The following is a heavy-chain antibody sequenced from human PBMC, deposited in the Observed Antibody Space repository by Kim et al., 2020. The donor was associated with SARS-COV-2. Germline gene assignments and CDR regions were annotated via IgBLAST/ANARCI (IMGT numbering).Heavy chain of an antibody. J-gene: IGHJ4*02. Sequence: ASVKVSCKASGYTFTSYGISWVRQAPGQGLEWMGWISAYNGNTNYAQKLQGRVTMTTDTSTSTAYMELRSLRSDDTAVSYCARVSPSWLTLYIGSYPTRFDYWGQGTLVTVSS. CDR3: ARVSPSWLTLYIGSYPTRFDY. CDR2: ISAYNGNT. V-gene: IGHV1-18*01. D-gene: IGHD1-26*01. CDR1: GYTFTSYG.